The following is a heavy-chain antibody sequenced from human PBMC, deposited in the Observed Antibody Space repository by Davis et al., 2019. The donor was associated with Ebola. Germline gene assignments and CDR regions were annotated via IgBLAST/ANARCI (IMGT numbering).Heavy chain of an antibody. D-gene: IGHD2-2*01. V-gene: IGHV5-51*01. CDR1: GYSFTSYW. Sequence: GESLKISCTASGYSFTSYWIGWVRQMPGKGLEWMGIIYPGDSDTRYSPSFQGQVTISADKSISTAYLQWSSLKASDTAMYYCARHGKDIVVVPAATYGMDVWGQGTTVTVSS. J-gene: IGHJ6*02. CDR2: IYPGDSDT. CDR3: ARHGKDIVVVPAATYGMDV.